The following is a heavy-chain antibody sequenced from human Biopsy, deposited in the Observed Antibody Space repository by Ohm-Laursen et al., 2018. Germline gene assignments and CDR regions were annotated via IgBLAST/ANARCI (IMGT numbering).Heavy chain of an antibody. J-gene: IGHJ6*02. Sequence: TLSLTCSVYGESFNGYYWSWIRQTPGKGLEWIGEINHSGRTNYNPSLKSRVTISVDTSKNQFSLKVRSVTAADTAVYYCVRGVDYYDPYHYYALDVWGQGTTVTVSS. V-gene: IGHV4-34*01. CDR1: GESFNGYY. D-gene: IGHD3-22*01. CDR3: VRGVDYYDPYHYYALDV. CDR2: INHSGRT.